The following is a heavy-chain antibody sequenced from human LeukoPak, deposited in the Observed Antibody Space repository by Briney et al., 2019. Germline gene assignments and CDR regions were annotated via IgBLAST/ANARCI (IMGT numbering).Heavy chain of an antibody. Sequence: GGSLRLSCAASGFTFDDYAMHWVRHAPGKGLEWVSGISWNSGSIGYADSVKGRFTISRDNAKNTLYLQMNSLRAEDTAVYYCARKTDTSGSGDYWGQGTLVTVSS. V-gene: IGHV3-9*01. CDR1: GFTFDDYA. D-gene: IGHD3-22*01. J-gene: IGHJ4*02. CDR3: ARKTDTSGSGDY. CDR2: ISWNSGSI.